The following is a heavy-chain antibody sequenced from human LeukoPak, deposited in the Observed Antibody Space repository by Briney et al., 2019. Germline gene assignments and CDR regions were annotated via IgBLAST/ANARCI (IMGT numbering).Heavy chain of an antibody. D-gene: IGHD6-13*01. Sequence: SETLSLTCTVSGGSISSSSYYWDWIRQPPGKGLEWIGSIYHSGATYYNPSLKSRVTISVDTSKNQSSLRLSSVTAADTAVYYCAKHRYSSTWYSYYMDVWGKGTTVTVSS. CDR3: AKHRYSSTWYSYYMDV. CDR1: GGSISSSSYY. CDR2: IYHSGAT. J-gene: IGHJ6*03. V-gene: IGHV4-39*01.